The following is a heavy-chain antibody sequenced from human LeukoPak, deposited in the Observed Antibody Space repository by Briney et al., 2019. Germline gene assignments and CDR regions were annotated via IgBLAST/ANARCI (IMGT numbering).Heavy chain of an antibody. CDR2: IKEDGSEK. Sequence: PGGSLRLSCAASGFTVSSNYMSWVRQAPGKGLEWVANIKEDGSEKYYVDSVKGRFIISRDNAKNSLYLQMNSLRADDTAVYYCARVRVATTGRYDALNLWGQGTMVTVSS. V-gene: IGHV3-7*01. J-gene: IGHJ3*01. CDR3: ARVRVATTGRYDALNL. CDR1: GFTVSSNY. D-gene: IGHD5-12*01.